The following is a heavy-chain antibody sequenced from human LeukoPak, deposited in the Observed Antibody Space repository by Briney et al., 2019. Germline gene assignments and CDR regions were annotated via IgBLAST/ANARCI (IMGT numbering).Heavy chain of an antibody. CDR2: IKSKTDGGTT. D-gene: IGHD3-22*01. V-gene: IGHV3-15*07. CDR1: GFTFSNAW. Sequence: GGSLRLSCAASGFTFSNAWMNWVRQAPGKGLEWVGRIKSKTDGGTTDYAAPVKGRFTISRDNSKNTLYLQMNSLKTEDTAVYYCTTEPLPQYYYDSSGAGTFDYWGQGTLVTVSS. J-gene: IGHJ4*02. CDR3: TTEPLPQYYYDSSGAGTFDY.